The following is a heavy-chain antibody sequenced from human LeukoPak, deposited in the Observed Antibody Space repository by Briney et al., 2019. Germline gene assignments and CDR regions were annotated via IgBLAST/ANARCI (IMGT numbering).Heavy chain of an antibody. J-gene: IGHJ4*02. CDR2: ISAYNGNT. D-gene: IGHD6-13*01. V-gene: IGHV1-18*01. Sequence: GASVKVSCKASGYTFTSYDINWVRQATGQGLEWMGWISAYNGNTNYAQKLQGRVTMTTDTSASTAYMELRSLRSDDTAVYYCARDYRRKYSSSWYVKDYWGQGTLATVSS. CDR1: GYTFTSYD. CDR3: ARDYRRKYSSSWYVKDY.